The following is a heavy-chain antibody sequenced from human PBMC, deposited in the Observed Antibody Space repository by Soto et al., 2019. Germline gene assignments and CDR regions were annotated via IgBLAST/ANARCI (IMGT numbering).Heavy chain of an antibody. CDR2: IDPSDSYT. D-gene: IGHD3-3*01. Sequence: GESLKISCKGSGYSFTSYWISWVRQMPGKGLEWMGRIDPSDSYTNYSPSFQGHVTISADKSISTAYLQWSSLKASDTAMYYCARTIFGVVISHNNWFDPWGQGTLVTVSS. CDR3: ARTIFGVVISHNNWFDP. CDR1: GYSFTSYW. J-gene: IGHJ5*02. V-gene: IGHV5-10-1*01.